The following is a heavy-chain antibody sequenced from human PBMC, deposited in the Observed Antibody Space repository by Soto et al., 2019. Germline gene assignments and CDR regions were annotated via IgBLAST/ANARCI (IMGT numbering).Heavy chain of an antibody. CDR3: VSRRDGYNVVTDY. D-gene: IGHD5-12*01. Sequence: SETLSLTCTVSGGYISGSTSYWGWIRQPPGKGLEWIGNIYYSGNTYYHPSLKSRLTISVDTSKNQLSLRLSSVTTADTAVYYCVSRRDGYNVVTDYWGQGTLVTVSS. V-gene: IGHV4-39*01. CDR2: IYYSGNT. J-gene: IGHJ4*02. CDR1: GGYISGSTSY.